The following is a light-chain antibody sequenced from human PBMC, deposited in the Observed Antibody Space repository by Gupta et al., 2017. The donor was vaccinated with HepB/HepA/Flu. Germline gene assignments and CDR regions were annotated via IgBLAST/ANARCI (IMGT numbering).Light chain of an antibody. V-gene: IGKV1-16*02. J-gene: IGKJ5*01. Sequence: DIQMTQSPSSLSASVGDRVTITCRASQGIGNYLAWFQQKPGAAPKSLIYAASSLQSGVPSKFSGSVSATDFTLTISNLQPEDFATYSCQQYHSYPLTFGQGTRLEIK. CDR1: QGIGNY. CDR3: QQYHSYPLT. CDR2: AAS.